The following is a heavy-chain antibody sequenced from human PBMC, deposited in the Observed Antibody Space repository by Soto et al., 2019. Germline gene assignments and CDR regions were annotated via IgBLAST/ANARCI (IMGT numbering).Heavy chain of an antibody. D-gene: IGHD6-6*01. J-gene: IGHJ5*02. Sequence: QVQLQESGPGLVKPSQTLSLTYTVSGGSISSGDYYWSWIRQPPGKGLEWIGYIYYSGSTYYNPSLKSRVTISVDTSKNQFSLKLSSVTAADTAVYYCAREVEDSSSSGWFDPWGQGTLVTVSS. CDR3: AREVEDSSSSGWFDP. V-gene: IGHV4-30-4*01. CDR1: GGSISSGDYY. CDR2: IYYSGST.